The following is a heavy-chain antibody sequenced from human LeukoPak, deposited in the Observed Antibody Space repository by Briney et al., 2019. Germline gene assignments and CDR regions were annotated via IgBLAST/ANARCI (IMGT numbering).Heavy chain of an antibody. V-gene: IGHV4-4*07. J-gene: IGHJ4*02. CDR1: GGSISSYY. D-gene: IGHD2-15*01. CDR2: IYTSGST. CDR3: AREEGYCSGGSCYDYFDY. Sequence: PSETLSLTCTVSGGSISSYYWSWVRQPAGKGLEWIGRIYTSGSTNYNPSLKSRVTMSVDTSKNHFSLKLSSVTAADTAVYYCAREEGYCSGGSCYDYFDYWGQGTLVTVSS.